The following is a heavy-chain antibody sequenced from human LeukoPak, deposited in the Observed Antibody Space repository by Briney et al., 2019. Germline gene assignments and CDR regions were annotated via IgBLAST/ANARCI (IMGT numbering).Heavy chain of an antibody. D-gene: IGHD6-19*01. V-gene: IGHV5-51*01. CDR3: ARQVEYSSGWSHYFDY. CDR2: IYPGDSDT. J-gene: IGHJ4*02. Sequence: GESLKISCKVSGYTFATYWIGWVRQMPGKGLEWMGIIYPGDSDTRYSPSFQGQVTISADKSISTAYLQWSSLKASDTAMYYCARQVEYSSGWSHYFDYWGQGTLVTVSS. CDR1: GYTFATYW.